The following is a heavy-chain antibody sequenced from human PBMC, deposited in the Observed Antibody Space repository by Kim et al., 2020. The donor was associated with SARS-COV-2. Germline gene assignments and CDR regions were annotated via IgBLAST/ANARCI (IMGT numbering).Heavy chain of an antibody. J-gene: IGHJ1*01. D-gene: IGHD2-21*02. V-gene: IGHV1-3*01. Sequence: ASVKVSCKASGYTFTSYAMHWVRQAPGQRLEWMGWINAGNGNTKYSQKFQGRVTITRDTSASTAYMELSSLRSEDTAVYYCARSYCGGDCYGEYFQHRGQGTLVTVSS. CDR3: ARSYCGGDCYGEYFQH. CDR1: GYTFTSYA. CDR2: INAGNGNT.